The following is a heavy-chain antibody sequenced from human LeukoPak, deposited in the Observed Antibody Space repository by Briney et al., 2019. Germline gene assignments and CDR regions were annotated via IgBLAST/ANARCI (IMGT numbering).Heavy chain of an antibody. J-gene: IGHJ4*02. CDR1: GFTFSDYY. V-gene: IGHV3-11*04. CDR3: ASHYSSGWFHFDY. CDR2: ISDSDNTI. Sequence: PGGSLRLSCAASGFTFSDYYMSRIRQAPGKGLEWVSYISDSDNTIYYADSVKGRFTISRDNAKNSLYLQMSSLRAEDTAVYYCASHYSSGWFHFDYWGQGTLVTVYS. D-gene: IGHD6-19*01.